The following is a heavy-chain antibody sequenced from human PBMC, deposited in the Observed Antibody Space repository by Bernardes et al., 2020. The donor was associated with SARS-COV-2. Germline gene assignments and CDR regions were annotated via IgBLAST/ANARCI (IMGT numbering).Heavy chain of an antibody. D-gene: IGHD3-16*01. CDR2: ISGTTSHT. V-gene: IGHV3-11*06. CDR3: ASGYADSSALGGR. CDR1: GFTFSDYY. J-gene: IGHJ4*02. Sequence: GGSLRLSCVASGFTFSDYYMSWIRQAPGKGLEWVSYISGTTSHTNYAASVKGRFTISRDNAKNSLYLQMNSLRVEDTAVYYCASGYADSSALGGRWGQGTLVTVSS.